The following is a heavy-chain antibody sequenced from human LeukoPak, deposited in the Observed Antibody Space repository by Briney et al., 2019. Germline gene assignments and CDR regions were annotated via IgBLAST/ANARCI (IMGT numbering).Heavy chain of an antibody. CDR1: GFTFSSYG. J-gene: IGHJ4*02. V-gene: IGHV3-30*18. D-gene: IGHD4-23*01. Sequence: PGRSLRLSCAASGFTFSSYGMHWVRQAPGKGLEWVAVISYDGSNKYYADSVKGRFTISRDNSKNTLYLQMNSLRAEDTAVYYCAKGVTPVYWGQGTLVTVSS. CDR3: AKGVTPVY. CDR2: ISYDGSNK.